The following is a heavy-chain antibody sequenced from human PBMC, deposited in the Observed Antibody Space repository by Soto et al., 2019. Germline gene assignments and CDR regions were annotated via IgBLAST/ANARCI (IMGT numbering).Heavy chain of an antibody. CDR1: VFTFSSYW. J-gene: IGHJ4*02. Sequence: PGGSLRLSCAASVFTFSSYWMSWVRQAPGKGLEWVANIKQDGSEKYYVDSVKGRFTISRDNAKNSLYLQMNSLRAEDTAVYYCARSELELYDYWGQGTLVTVSS. V-gene: IGHV3-7*03. CDR2: IKQDGSEK. D-gene: IGHD1-7*01. CDR3: ARSELELYDY.